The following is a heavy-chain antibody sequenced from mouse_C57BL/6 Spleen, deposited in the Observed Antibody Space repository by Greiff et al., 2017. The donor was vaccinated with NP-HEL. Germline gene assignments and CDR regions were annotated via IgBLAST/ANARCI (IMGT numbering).Heavy chain of an antibody. CDR1: GYSFTDYN. V-gene: IGHV1-39*01. D-gene: IGHD1-1*01. J-gene: IGHJ2*01. CDR3: ASVITTVGYFDY. CDR2: INPNYGTT. Sequence: VQLQQSGPELVKPGASVKISCKASGYSFTDYNMNWVKQSYGKSLEWIGVINPNYGTTSYNQKFKGKATLTVDQSSNTAYMQLNSLTSEDSAVYYCASVITTVGYFDYWGQGTTLTVSS.